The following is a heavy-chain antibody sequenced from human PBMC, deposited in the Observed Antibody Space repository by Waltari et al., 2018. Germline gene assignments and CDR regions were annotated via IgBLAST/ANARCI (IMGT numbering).Heavy chain of an antibody. J-gene: IGHJ3*02. CDR3: ATGCSGGSCYLSTDAFDI. CDR2: IYYDGSNK. Sequence: QVQLVESGGGVVQPGRSLRLSYAASGFTFSNYGMHWVRQAPGKGLEWVAVIYYDGSNKYYADSVKGRFTISRDNSKNTLYLQMNSLRAEDTAVYYCATGCSGGSCYLSTDAFDIWGQGTMVTVSS. CDR1: GFTFSNYG. D-gene: IGHD2-15*01. V-gene: IGHV3-33*01.